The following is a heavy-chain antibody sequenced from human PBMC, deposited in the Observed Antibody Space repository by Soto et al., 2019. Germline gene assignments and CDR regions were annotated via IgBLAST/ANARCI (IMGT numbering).Heavy chain of an antibody. Sequence: SETLSLTCTASGGSISSYYWSWIRQPPGKGLEWIGYIYYSGSTNYNPSLKSRVTISVDTSKNQFSLKLSSVTAADTAVYYCARSYRRYCSGGSCYSYYYYMDVWGKGTTVTVSS. CDR2: IYYSGST. CDR3: ARSYRRYCSGGSCYSYYYYMDV. D-gene: IGHD2-15*01. CDR1: GGSISSYY. V-gene: IGHV4-59*01. J-gene: IGHJ6*03.